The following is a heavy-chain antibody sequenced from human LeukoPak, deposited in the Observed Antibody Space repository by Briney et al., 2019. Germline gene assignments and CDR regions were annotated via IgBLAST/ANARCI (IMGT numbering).Heavy chain of an antibody. CDR1: GFTFSSYG. CDR2: IWYDGSNK. Sequence: GGSLRLSCAASGFTFSSYGMHWVRQAPGKGLEWVAVIWYDGSNKYYADCVKGRFTISRDNSKHTLYLQMNSLRAEDTAVYYCARGYYYGSGSYYTAIDYWGQGTLVTVSS. D-gene: IGHD3-10*01. V-gene: IGHV3-33*01. CDR3: ARGYYYGSGSYYTAIDY. J-gene: IGHJ4*02.